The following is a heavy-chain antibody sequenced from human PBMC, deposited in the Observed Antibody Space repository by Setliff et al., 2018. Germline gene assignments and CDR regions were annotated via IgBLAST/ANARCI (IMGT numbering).Heavy chain of an antibody. CDR2: VDPKDGQA. Sequence: ASVKVSCKGSGYRFIVYYIHWVRQTPGKGLEWMGRVDPKDGQAIYAKKFQGRFTITADTSIDTAYMELSSLTSEDTAVYYCATDLAIRGVQFDYWGQGTPVTVSS. V-gene: IGHV1-69-2*01. D-gene: IGHD3-10*01. J-gene: IGHJ4*02. CDR1: GYRFIVYY. CDR3: ATDLAIRGVQFDY.